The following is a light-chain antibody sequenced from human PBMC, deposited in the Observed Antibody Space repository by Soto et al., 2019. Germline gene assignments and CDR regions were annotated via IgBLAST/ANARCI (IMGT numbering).Light chain of an antibody. CDR2: GAS. J-gene: IGKJ5*01. Sequence: EIVLTQYPGTLSLSPGERATLSCRASQSVSSSYLAWYQQKPGQAPRLLIYGASSRATGIPDRFSGSGSGTDFTLTISRLEPEDVAVYFCQHFGSSPPITVGQGTRLEIK. CDR1: QSVSSSY. V-gene: IGKV3-20*01. CDR3: QHFGSSPPIT.